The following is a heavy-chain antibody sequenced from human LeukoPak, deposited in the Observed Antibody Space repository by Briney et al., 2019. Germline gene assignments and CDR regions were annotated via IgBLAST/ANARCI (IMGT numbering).Heavy chain of an antibody. CDR1: GYTFTSYA. D-gene: IGHD5-18*01. CDR2: INAGNGNT. V-gene: IGHV1-3*01. Sequence: ASVKVSCKASGYTFTSYAMHWVRQAPGQRLEWMGRINAGNGNTKYSQKFQGRVTITRDTSASTAYMELSSLRSEDTAVYYCARVGWIQLWPSYYDYWGQGTLVTVSS. CDR3: ARVGWIQLWPSYYDY. J-gene: IGHJ4*02.